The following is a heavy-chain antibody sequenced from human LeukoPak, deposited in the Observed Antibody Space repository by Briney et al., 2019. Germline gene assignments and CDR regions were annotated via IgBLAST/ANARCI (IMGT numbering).Heavy chain of an antibody. D-gene: IGHD3-10*01. CDR1: GFTFSAYW. V-gene: IGHV3-7*01. CDR2: IKQDGSEK. J-gene: IGHJ6*03. Sequence: GGSLRLSCAASGFTFSAYWMSWVRQAPGKGLEWVANIKQDGSEKYYVGSVKGRFTIFRDNAKKSLYLQMNSLRAEDTAVYYCARIPAVGDYYIDVWGKGTTVTVSS. CDR3: ARIPAVGDYYIDV.